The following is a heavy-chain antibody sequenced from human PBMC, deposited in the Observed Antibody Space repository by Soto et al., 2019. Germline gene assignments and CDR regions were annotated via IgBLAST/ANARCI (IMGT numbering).Heavy chain of an antibody. CDR2: IYHSGST. CDR1: GGSINTATHS. V-gene: IGHV4-30-2*01. J-gene: IGHJ4*02. CDR3: ASGGGVTTTGDDY. Sequence: QLQLQESGSGLVKPSQTLSLTCAVSGGSINTATHSWSWIRQPPGKGLEWIGYIYHSGSTYYNPSVKSPVTISIDKSNNQFSLRLRSVTAADTAVYYCASGGGVTTTGDDYWGQGILVTVSS. D-gene: IGHD4-4*01.